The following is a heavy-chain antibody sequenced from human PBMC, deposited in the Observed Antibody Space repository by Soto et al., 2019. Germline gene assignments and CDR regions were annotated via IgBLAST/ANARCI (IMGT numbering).Heavy chain of an antibody. Sequence: LSLTCTVSGGSISSGDYYWSWIRQPPGKGLEWIGYIYYSGSTYYNPSLKSRVTISVDTSKNQFSLKLSSVTAADTAVYYCASYRVGHAFDIWGQGTMVTVSS. CDR3: ASYRVGHAFDI. V-gene: IGHV4-30-4*01. J-gene: IGHJ3*02. CDR1: GGSISSGDYY. CDR2: IYYSGST. D-gene: IGHD2-21*01.